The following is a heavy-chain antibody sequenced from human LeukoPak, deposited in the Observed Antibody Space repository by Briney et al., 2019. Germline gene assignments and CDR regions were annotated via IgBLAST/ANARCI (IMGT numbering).Heavy chain of an antibody. J-gene: IGHJ4*02. CDR1: GFTFSSYA. D-gene: IGHD1-1*01. Sequence: PGGSLRLSCAASGFTFSSYAMSWVRQAPGKGLEWVSAISGSGGSTYYADSVKGRFTISRDNSKNTLYLQMNSLRAEDTAVYYCAKRFRKHGLHNDFDYWGQGTLVTVSS. V-gene: IGHV3-23*01. CDR2: ISGSGGST. CDR3: AKRFRKHGLHNDFDY.